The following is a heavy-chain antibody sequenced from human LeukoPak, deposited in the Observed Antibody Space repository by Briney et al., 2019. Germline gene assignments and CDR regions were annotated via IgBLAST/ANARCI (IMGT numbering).Heavy chain of an antibody. CDR2: INPNSGGT. V-gene: IGHV1-2*02. D-gene: IGHD4-17*01. J-gene: IGHJ5*02. Sequence: ASVKVSCKASGYTFTGYYMHWVRQAPGQGLEWMGWINPNSGGTNYAQKSQGRVTMTRDTSISTAYMELSRLRSDDTAVYYCARDPTTVTPNNWFDPWGQGTLVTVSS. CDR3: ARDPTTVTPNNWFDP. CDR1: GYTFTGYY.